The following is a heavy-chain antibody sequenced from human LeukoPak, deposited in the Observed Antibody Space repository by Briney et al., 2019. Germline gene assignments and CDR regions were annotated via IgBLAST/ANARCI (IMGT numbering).Heavy chain of an antibody. CDR2: INHSGST. J-gene: IGHJ6*04. Sequence: SETLSLTCAVYGGSFSGYYWSWIRQPPGKGLEWIGEINHSGSTNYNPSLKSRVTVSVDTSKNQFSLKLSFVTAADTAVYYCATLGSVVTIADVWGKGTTVTVSS. D-gene: IGHD4-23*01. V-gene: IGHV4-34*01. CDR3: ATLGSVVTIADV. CDR1: GGSFSGYY.